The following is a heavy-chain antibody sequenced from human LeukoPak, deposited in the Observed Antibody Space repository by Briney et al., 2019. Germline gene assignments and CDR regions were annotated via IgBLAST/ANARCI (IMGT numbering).Heavy chain of an antibody. CDR2: IYYSGDT. Sequence: SETLSLTCSVSGGSVNSGYYYWSWIRQPPGKGLEWIGYIYYSGDTNYNPSLKSRVTISIDTSKKQFSLKLRSVPAADTAVYYCARADTYFYDRSGYPNDFDPWGQGRLVTVSS. CDR1: GGSVNSGYYY. CDR3: ARADTYFYDRSGYPNDFDP. D-gene: IGHD3-22*01. J-gene: IGHJ5*02. V-gene: IGHV4-61*01.